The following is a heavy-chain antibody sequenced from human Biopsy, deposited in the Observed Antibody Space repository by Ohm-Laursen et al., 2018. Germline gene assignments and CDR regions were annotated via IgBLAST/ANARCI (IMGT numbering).Heavy chain of an antibody. CDR1: GYNFISYS. CDR3: ARGRNPVWFGEDLDY. J-gene: IGHJ4*02. V-gene: IGHV1-8*01. D-gene: IGHD3-10*01. Sequence: ASVKVSCKTSGYNFISYSINWVRQAPGQGLEWMGWMNPNSGNTGYAQKFQGRVTMTRNTSISTAYMEVSSLRSEDTAVYYCARGRNPVWFGEDLDYWGQGTPVTVSS. CDR2: MNPNSGNT.